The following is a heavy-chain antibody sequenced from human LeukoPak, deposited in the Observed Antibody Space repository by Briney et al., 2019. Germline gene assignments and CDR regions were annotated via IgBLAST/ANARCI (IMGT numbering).Heavy chain of an antibody. J-gene: IGHJ4*02. CDR1: GGSISSYY. CDR2: IDYSGST. CDR3: VYDSSGYYEAPFDY. V-gene: IGHV4-59*01. D-gene: IGHD3-22*01. Sequence: SETLSLTCTVSGGSISSYYWSWIPQSPGKGLESIRYIDYSGSTIYNPSLKSRVTISVDTSKNQFSLKLSSVTAADTAVYYCVYDSSGYYEAPFDYWGQGTLVTVSS.